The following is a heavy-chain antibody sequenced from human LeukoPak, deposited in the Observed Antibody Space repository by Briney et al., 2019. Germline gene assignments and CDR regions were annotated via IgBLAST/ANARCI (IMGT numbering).Heavy chain of an antibody. D-gene: IGHD5-12*01. CDR3: ARPSVTRYSAYDTYYFDY. Sequence: PGGSPRLSCTASGFTFSDYYMSWIRQAPGKGLEWLSYIGSSVSTIYYADSVKGRFTISGDNAKNSLYLQMNSLRAEDTAVYYCARPSVTRYSAYDTYYFDYWGQGILVSVSS. CDR2: IGSSVSTI. J-gene: IGHJ4*02. V-gene: IGHV3-11*04. CDR1: GFTFSDYY.